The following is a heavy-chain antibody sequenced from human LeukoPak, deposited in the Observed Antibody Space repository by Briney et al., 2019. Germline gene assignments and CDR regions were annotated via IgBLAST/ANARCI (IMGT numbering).Heavy chain of an antibody. D-gene: IGHD6-13*01. CDR1: GFIFRSYS. CDR2: VSTSSDTI. J-gene: IGHJ5*02. V-gene: IGHV3-48*01. CDR3: ARLFKPAPSSSWYGDWFDP. Sequence: GGSLRLSCEASGFIFRSYSMNWVRQAPGKGLEWVAFVSTSSDTISYSDSVKGRFTISRDNAKNSLYLHMSSLRAEDTAVYYCARLFKPAPSSSWYGDWFDPWGQGTLVTVSS.